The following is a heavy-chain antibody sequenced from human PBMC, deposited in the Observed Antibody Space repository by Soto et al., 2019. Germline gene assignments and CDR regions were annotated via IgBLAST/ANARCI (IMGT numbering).Heavy chain of an antibody. J-gene: IGHJ4*02. V-gene: IGHV3-23*01. CDR3: AKDRIVVVPAAIRGYFDY. Sequence: QTGGSLRLSCAASGFTFISYAMSWVRQAPGKGLEWVSAISGSGGSTYYADSVKGRFTISRDNSKNTLYLQMNSLRAEDTAVYYCAKDRIVVVPAAIRGYFDYWGQGTLVTVSS. D-gene: IGHD2-2*02. CDR1: GFTFISYA. CDR2: ISGSGGST.